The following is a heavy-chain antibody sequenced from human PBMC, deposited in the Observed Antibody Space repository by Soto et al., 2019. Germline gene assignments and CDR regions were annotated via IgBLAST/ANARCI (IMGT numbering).Heavy chain of an antibody. D-gene: IGHD2-15*01. CDR1: GGSISSSSYY. CDR2: IYYSGST. J-gene: IGHJ3*02. Sequence: SETLSLTCTVSGGSISSSSYYWGWIRQPPGKGLEWIGSIYYSGSTYYNPSLKSRVTISVDTSKNQFSLQLSSVTAADTAVYYCARHLDVVAATHDAFDIWGQGTMVTVSS. CDR3: ARHLDVVAATHDAFDI. V-gene: IGHV4-39*01.